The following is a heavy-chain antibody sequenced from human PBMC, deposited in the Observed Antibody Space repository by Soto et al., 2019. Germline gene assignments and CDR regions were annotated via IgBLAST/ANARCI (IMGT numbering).Heavy chain of an antibody. D-gene: IGHD2-2*02. CDR3: ARAYCSSTSCYTVYYYYYGMDV. V-gene: IGHV1-18*04. CDR1: GYTFTSYG. J-gene: IGHJ6*02. CDR2: ISAYNGNT. Sequence: QVQLVQSGAEVKKPGASVKVXCXASGYTFTSYGISWVRQAPGQGLEWMGWISAYNGNTNYAQKLQGRVTMTTDTSTSTAYMELRSLRSDDTAVYYCARAYCSSTSCYTVYYYYYGMDVWGQGTTVTVSS.